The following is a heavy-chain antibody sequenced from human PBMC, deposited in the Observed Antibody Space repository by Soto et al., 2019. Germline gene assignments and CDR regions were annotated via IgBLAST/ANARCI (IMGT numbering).Heavy chain of an antibody. Sequence: PGESKKISCQHSGKSFTTHWIGWVRQMPGKGLEWMGLIYPGDSHVRYGPSFQGQVTISIDRSTTTAYLQWSSLKASDTAIYYCAKDDWSYGVPLDCWGQGTLVTVSS. CDR2: IYPGDSHV. J-gene: IGHJ4*02. D-gene: IGHD3-10*01. CDR3: AKDDWSYGVPLDC. CDR1: GKSFTTHW. V-gene: IGHV5-51*01.